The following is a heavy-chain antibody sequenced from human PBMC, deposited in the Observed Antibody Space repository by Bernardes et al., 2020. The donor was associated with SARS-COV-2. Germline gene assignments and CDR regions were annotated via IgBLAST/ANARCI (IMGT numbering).Heavy chain of an antibody. CDR3: AKDINSRATAPGDY. V-gene: IGHV3-23*01. J-gene: IGHJ4*02. Sequence: GGSLRLSCAASGFTFSSYAMSWVRQAPGKGLDWVSAISGSGYDTYYADSVKGRFTISRDNSKNTLYLQMDSLRAEDTAVYYCAKDINSRATAPGDYCGQGTLVTVAS. CDR1: GFTFSSYA. D-gene: IGHD5-12*01. CDR2: ISGSGYDT.